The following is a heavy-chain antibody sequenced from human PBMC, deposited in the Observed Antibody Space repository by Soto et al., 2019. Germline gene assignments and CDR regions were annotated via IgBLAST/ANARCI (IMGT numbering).Heavy chain of an antibody. D-gene: IGHD3-3*01. CDR3: ARAWKIEKFGVISMSKGLDV. V-gene: IGHV3-11*01. Sequence: QVQLVESGGGLVKPGGSLRLSCAASGFIFSDYYMTWIRQAPGKGLEWLSCSSNRDRSTFYVDSVKDRFVVSKDNAKNLVYLQMNSLRAEDTAVYFCARAWKIEKFGVISMSKGLDVWGQGTTVTVSS. CDR2: SSNRDRST. J-gene: IGHJ6*02. CDR1: GFIFSDYY.